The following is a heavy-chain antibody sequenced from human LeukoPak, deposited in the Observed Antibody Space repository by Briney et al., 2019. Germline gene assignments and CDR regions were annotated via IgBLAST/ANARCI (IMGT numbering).Heavy chain of an antibody. V-gene: IGHV1-2*02. CDR2: INPNSGGT. Sequence: GASVKVSCKASRYTFTGYYMHWVRQAPGQGLEWMGWINPNSGGTNYAQKFQGRVTMTRDTSISTAYMELSRLRSDDTAVYYCARVQGYSSSWYWYYYYGMDVWGQGTTVTVSS. J-gene: IGHJ6*02. CDR3: ARVQGYSSSWYWYYYYGMDV. D-gene: IGHD6-13*01. CDR1: RYTFTGYY.